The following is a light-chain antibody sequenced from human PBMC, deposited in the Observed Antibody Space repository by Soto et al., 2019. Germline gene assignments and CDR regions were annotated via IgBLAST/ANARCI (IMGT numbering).Light chain of an antibody. CDR2: KAS. V-gene: IGKV1-5*03. J-gene: IGKJ1*01. CDR1: QSISSW. Sequence: DIQMTQSPSTLSASVGDRVTITCRASQSISSWLAWYQQKPGKAPKLLIYKASSLESGVPSRFSGSGSGTAFTLTISSLQTDDFTCYYCQQYNSLRTFGQGTNVEIK. CDR3: QQYNSLRT.